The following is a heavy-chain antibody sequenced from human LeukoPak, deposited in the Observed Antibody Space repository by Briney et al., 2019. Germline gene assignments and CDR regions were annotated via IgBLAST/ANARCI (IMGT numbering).Heavy chain of an antibody. J-gene: IGHJ5*02. D-gene: IGHD2-8*01. CDR3: ARDGYCTNGVCYLHWFDP. Sequence: ASVKVSCKASGYTFTSYYMHWVRQAPGQGLEWMGIINPSGGSTTYAQKFQGRVTMTRDTSISTAYMELSRLRSDDTAVYYCARDGYCTNGVCYLHWFDPWGQGTLVTVSS. CDR2: INPSGGST. CDR1: GYTFTSYY. V-gene: IGHV1-46*01.